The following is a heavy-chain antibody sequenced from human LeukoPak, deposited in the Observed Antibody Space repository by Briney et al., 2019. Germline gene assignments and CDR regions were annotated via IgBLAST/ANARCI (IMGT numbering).Heavy chain of an antibody. Sequence: GGSLRLSCAASGFTFSSYGMHWVRQAPGKGLEWVAFIRYDGSNKYYADSVKGRFTISRDNSKNTLYLQMNSLRAEDTAVYYCARGVKSRVVPPATGSLDYYYYMDVWGKGTTVTASS. CDR1: GFTFSSYG. D-gene: IGHD2-2*01. CDR2: IRYDGSNK. V-gene: IGHV3-30*02. J-gene: IGHJ6*03. CDR3: ARGVKSRVVPPATGSLDYYYYMDV.